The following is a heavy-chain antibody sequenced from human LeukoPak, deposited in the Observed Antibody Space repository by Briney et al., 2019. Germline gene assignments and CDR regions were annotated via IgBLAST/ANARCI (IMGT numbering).Heavy chain of an antibody. D-gene: IGHD3-22*01. V-gene: IGHV4-34*01. CDR2: INHSGST. CDR3: ARGFRDYDSSGSDY. Sequence: PSETLSLTCAVYGGSFSGYYWSWIRQPPGKGLEWIGEINHSGSTNYNPSLKSRGTISVDTSKNQFSLKLSSVTAADTAVYYCARGFRDYDSSGSDYWGQGTLVTVSS. CDR1: GGSFSGYY. J-gene: IGHJ4*02.